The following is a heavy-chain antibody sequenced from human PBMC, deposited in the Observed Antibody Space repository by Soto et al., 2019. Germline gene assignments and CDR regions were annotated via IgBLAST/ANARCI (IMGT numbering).Heavy chain of an antibody. V-gene: IGHV6-1*01. Sequence: SQTLSLTCAISGDSVSSNTAAWNWIRSSPSRGLEWLGRTYYRSDWRHDYAVSVKSRITVNPDTSKNHFSLQLNSVTPDDTAVYYCARGVAGSGFDLWGQGTLVTVSS. CDR2: TYYRSDWRH. D-gene: IGHD6-19*01. CDR1: GDSVSSNTAA. CDR3: ARGVAGSGFDL. J-gene: IGHJ4*02.